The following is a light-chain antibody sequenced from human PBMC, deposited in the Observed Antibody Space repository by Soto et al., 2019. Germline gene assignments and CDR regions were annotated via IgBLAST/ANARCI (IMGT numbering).Light chain of an antibody. CDR3: SSYTSSSTWV. CDR1: HSDVGGFDY. V-gene: IGLV2-14*03. J-gene: IGLJ3*02. CDR2: DVR. Sequence: QSALIQPASVSGSPGQSITISCTGTHSDVGGFDYVSWFQQYPGRAPKLLIFDVRDRPSGVSNRFSGSKSGATASLTISGLQADDEADYYCSSYTSSSTWVFGGGTKLTVL.